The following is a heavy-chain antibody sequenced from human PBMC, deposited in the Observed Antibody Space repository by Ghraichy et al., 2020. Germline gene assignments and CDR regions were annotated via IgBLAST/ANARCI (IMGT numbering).Heavy chain of an antibody. CDR1: GFTFSSYS. V-gene: IGHV3-48*01. Sequence: GGSLRLSCAASGFTFSSYSMNWVRQAPGKGLEWVSYISSSSTIYYADSVKGRFTISRDNAKNSLYLQMNSLRAEDTAVYYCARDNYGDYYFDYWGQGTLVTVSS. D-gene: IGHD4-17*01. J-gene: IGHJ4*02. CDR2: ISSSSTI. CDR3: ARDNYGDYYFDY.